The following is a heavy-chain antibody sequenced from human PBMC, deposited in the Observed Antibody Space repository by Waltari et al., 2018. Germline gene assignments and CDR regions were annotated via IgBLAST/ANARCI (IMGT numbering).Heavy chain of an antibody. CDR1: GFTFSNAW. CDR2: MKSKTDGGTK. CDR3: TTEICSSTSCCWFDP. V-gene: IGHV3-15*01. Sequence: EVQLVESGGGLVKPGGSIRLSCAASGFTFSNAWMSWVRKAPGQGLEWVGRMKSKTDGGTKDYAAPVKGRFTISRDDSKNTLYLQMNSLKTEDTAVYYCTTEICSSTSCCWFDPWGQGTLVTVSS. J-gene: IGHJ5*02. D-gene: IGHD2-2*01.